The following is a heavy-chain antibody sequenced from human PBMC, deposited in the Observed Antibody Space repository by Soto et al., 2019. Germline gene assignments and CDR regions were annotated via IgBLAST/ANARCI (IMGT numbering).Heavy chain of an antibody. CDR1: GFTFRRHG. CDR3: ARWSNHKVVDP. V-gene: IGHV3-33*03. J-gene: IGHJ5*02. Sequence: QEQLVESGEGVVQPGMSLRLCCEGSGFTFRRHGMHWVRQSPGKGLEWLAVIWYDGSEQYYADSVKGRFTISRDNSKNMLYLQLNTLTVADTAVYYCARWSNHKVVDPWGQGTMVTVS. D-gene: IGHD2-8*02. CDR2: IWYDGSEQ.